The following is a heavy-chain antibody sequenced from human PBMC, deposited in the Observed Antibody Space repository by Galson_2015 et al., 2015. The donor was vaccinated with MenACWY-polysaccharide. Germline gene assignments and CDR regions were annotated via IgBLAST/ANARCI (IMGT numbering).Heavy chain of an antibody. CDR3: AKASGYYDSSGIDY. CDR2: ISWNSGSI. D-gene: IGHD3-22*01. J-gene: IGHJ4*02. V-gene: IGHV3-9*01. CDR1: GFTFDDYA. Sequence: SLRLSCAASGFTFDDYAMHWVRQAPGKGLEWVSGISWNSGSIGYADSVKGRFTISRDNAKNSLYLQMNSLRAEDTALYYCAKASGYYDSSGIDYWGQRTLVTVSS.